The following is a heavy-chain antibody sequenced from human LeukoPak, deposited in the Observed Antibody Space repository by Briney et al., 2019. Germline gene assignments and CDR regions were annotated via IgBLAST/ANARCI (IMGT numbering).Heavy chain of an antibody. V-gene: IGHV1-69*06. Sequence: SVKVSCKASGGTFSSYAISWVRQAPGQGVEWMGGIIPIFGTANYAQKFQGRVTITADKSTSTAYMELSSLRSEDTAVYYCARGQGSSGWVNYYYMDVWGKGTTVTVSS. D-gene: IGHD6-19*01. J-gene: IGHJ6*03. CDR1: GGTFSSYA. CDR3: ARGQGSSGWVNYYYMDV. CDR2: IIPIFGTA.